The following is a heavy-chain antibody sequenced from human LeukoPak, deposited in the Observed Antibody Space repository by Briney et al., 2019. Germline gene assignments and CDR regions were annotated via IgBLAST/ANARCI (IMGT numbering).Heavy chain of an antibody. Sequence: GGSLRLSCAASGFIFSSYGMHWVRQAPGKGLEWVTFIRFDGSNTYYSDSVKGRFTISRDNSKNTLFLQINSLRADDTAVYYCAKDVVTWASGNWYFDLWGRGTLVTVSS. J-gene: IGHJ2*01. D-gene: IGHD2-21*02. CDR1: GFIFSSYG. V-gene: IGHV3-30*02. CDR3: AKDVVTWASGNWYFDL. CDR2: IRFDGSNT.